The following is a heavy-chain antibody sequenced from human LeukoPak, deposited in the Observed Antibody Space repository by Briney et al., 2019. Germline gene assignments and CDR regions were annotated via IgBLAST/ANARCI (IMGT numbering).Heavy chain of an antibody. V-gene: IGHV3-23*01. CDR2: ISGSGGST. CDR1: GFTFSSYA. D-gene: IGHD6-25*01. J-gene: IGHJ4*02. CDR3: AKDQVYSSGRGFDS. Sequence: GGPLRLSCAASGFTFSSYAMSWVRQAPGKGLEWVSAISGSGGSTYYADSVKGRFTISRDNSKNTLYLQMNSLRADDTAIYYCAKDQVYSSGRGFDSWGQGTLVTVSS.